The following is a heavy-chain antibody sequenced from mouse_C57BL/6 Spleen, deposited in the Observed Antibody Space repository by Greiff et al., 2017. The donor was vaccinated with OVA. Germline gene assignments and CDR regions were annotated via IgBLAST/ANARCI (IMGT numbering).Heavy chain of an antibody. Sequence: VQLQQSGPELVKPGASVKMSCKASGYTFTDYNMHWVKQSHGKSLEWIGYINPNNGGTSYNQKFKGKATLTVNKSSSTAYMELRSLTSEDSAVYYCAREGYSNSYFDYWGQGTTLTVSS. V-gene: IGHV1-22*01. CDR3: AREGYSNSYFDY. D-gene: IGHD2-5*01. J-gene: IGHJ2*01. CDR1: GYTFTDYN. CDR2: INPNNGGT.